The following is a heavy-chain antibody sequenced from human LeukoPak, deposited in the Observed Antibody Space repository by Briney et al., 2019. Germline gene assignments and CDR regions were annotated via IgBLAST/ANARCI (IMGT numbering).Heavy chain of an antibody. Sequence: SVKVSCKASGGTFSSYAISWVRQAPGQGLEWMGGIIPIFGTANYAQKFQGRVTITADESTSTAYMELSSLRSEDTAVYYCASGEQRLGLAYWFDPWGQGTLVTVSS. V-gene: IGHV1-69*13. CDR3: ASGEQRLGLAYWFDP. D-gene: IGHD6-25*01. CDR1: GGTFSSYA. J-gene: IGHJ5*02. CDR2: IIPIFGTA.